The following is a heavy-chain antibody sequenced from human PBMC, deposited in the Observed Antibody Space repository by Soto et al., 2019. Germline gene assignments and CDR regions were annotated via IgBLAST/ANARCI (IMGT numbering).Heavy chain of an antibody. D-gene: IGHD3-3*01. V-gene: IGHV3-33*05. CDR1: GFTVCSYG. CDR3: AREIYDSWSGSPSPARY. J-gene: IGHJ4*02. Sequence: GGSLELSCAACGFTVCSYGMPGARQAPGKGLEWVAVISYDGSNKYYADSVKGRFTISRDNSKNTPYLQMNSLRAEDTAVYYCAREIYDSWSGSPSPARYWGQGTLVTVS. CDR2: ISYDGSNK.